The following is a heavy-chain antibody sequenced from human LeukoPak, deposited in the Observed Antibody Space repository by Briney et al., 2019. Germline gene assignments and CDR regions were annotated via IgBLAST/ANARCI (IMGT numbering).Heavy chain of an antibody. CDR1: GFSLSTYW. V-gene: IGHV3-7*01. Sequence: RGSLRLSCAASGFSLSTYWMSWVRQAPGKGLEWVANIKQDESEKDYVDSVKGRFTISRDNSQNTLYLQMNTLRAEDTAVYYCARGYSGNEKFGGGAFDIWGQGTMVTVSS. CDR2: IKQDESEK. CDR3: ARGYSGNEKFGGGAFDI. J-gene: IGHJ3*02. D-gene: IGHD5-12*01.